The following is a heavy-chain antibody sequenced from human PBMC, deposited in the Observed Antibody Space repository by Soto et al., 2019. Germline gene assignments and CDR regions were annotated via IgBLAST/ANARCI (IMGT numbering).Heavy chain of an antibody. J-gene: IGHJ6*02. V-gene: IGHV4-39*01. D-gene: IGHD3-10*01. CDR3: ARSKAGNYYYYYGMDV. CDR2: TYYSGST. CDR1: GGSISSSSYY. Sequence: PSETLSLTCTVSGGSISSSSYYWGWIRQPPGKGLEWIGSTYYSGSTYYNPSLKSRVTISVDTSKNQFSLKLSSVTAADTAVYYCARSKAGNYYYYYGMDVWGQGTTVTVSS.